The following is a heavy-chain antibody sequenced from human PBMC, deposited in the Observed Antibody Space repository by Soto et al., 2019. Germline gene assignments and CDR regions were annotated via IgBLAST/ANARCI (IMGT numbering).Heavy chain of an antibody. J-gene: IGHJ4*02. Sequence: GASVKVSCKASGGTFSSYTISWVRQAPGQGLEWMGRIIPILGIANYAQKFQGRVTITADKSTSTAYMELSSLRSEDTAVYYCARRTVYGDYGHFDYWGQGTLVTVSS. D-gene: IGHD4-17*01. CDR2: IIPILGIA. CDR1: GGTFSSYT. CDR3: ARRTVYGDYGHFDY. V-gene: IGHV1-69*02.